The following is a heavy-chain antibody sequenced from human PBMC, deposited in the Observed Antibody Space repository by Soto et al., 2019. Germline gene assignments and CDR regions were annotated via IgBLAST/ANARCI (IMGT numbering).Heavy chain of an antibody. Sequence: GGSLRLSCAASGFTFSSYAVTWVRQAPGKGLEWVSGISGSGATTSYADSVKGRFTVSRDNSKNTLYLQMNSLRVEDTAVYYCAKLRYFDWSSYNWFEYWGQGTPVTVSS. D-gene: IGHD3-9*01. CDR2: ISGSGATT. J-gene: IGHJ5*01. CDR1: GFTFSSYA. CDR3: AKLRYFDWSSYNWFEY. V-gene: IGHV3-23*01.